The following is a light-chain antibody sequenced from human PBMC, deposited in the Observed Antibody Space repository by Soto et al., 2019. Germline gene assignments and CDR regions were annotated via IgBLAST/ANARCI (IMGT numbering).Light chain of an antibody. CDR3: QQYESYPYT. CDR1: QSIQTW. CDR2: DAS. V-gene: IGKV1-5*01. J-gene: IGKJ2*01. Sequence: DIQMTQSPSTLSASVGDRVTISCRASQSIQTWLAWYQQRPGKAPNLLIFDASDLASGVSSRFSGSGSGAEFTLTISSLQADDFATYYCQQYESYPYTFGRGTRREIK.